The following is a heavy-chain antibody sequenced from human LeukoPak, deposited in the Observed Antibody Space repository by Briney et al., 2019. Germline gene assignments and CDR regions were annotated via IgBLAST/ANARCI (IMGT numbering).Heavy chain of an antibody. V-gene: IGHV1-2*02. CDR3: ARDVPHFDY. CDR1: GGTFSSYG. J-gene: IGHJ4*02. CDR2: INPNSGST. Sequence: ASVKVSCKASGGTFSSYGISWVRQAPGQGLEWMGLINPNSGSTNYAQKFQGRVTMTRDTAISTAYMELTSLRSDDTAVYYCARDVPHFDYWGQGTLVTVSS.